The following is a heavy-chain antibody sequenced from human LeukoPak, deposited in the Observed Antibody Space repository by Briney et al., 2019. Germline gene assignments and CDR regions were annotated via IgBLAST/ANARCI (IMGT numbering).Heavy chain of an antibody. CDR3: ARDFLLQSEGLFDY. J-gene: IGHJ4*02. Sequence: SETLSLTCTVSGGSISSYYWSWIRQPAGKGLEWIGRFYISGSTNYNPSLKSRVTMSVDTSKNQFSLRLNSVNAADTAVYYCARDFLLQSEGLFDYWGQGTLVTVSS. D-gene: IGHD4-11*01. V-gene: IGHV4-4*07. CDR2: FYISGST. CDR1: GGSISSYY.